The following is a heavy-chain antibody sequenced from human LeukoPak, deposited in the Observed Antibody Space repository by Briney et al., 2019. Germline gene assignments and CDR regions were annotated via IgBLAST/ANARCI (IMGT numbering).Heavy chain of an antibody. CDR1: GGSISSSSYY. J-gene: IGHJ4*02. CDR3: ARQSVVVVAATEAWFDY. CDR2: IYYSGST. V-gene: IGHV4-39*01. Sequence: SETLSLTYTVSGGSISSSSYYWGWIRQPPGKGLEWIGSIYYSGSTYYNPSLKSRVTISVDTSKNQFSLKLSSVTAADTAVYYCARQSVVVVAATEAWFDYWGQGTLVTVSS. D-gene: IGHD2-15*01.